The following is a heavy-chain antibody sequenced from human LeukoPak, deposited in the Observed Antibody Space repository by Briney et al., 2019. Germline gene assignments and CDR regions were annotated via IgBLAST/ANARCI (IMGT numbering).Heavy chain of an antibody. D-gene: IGHD1-26*01. CDR2: INHSGST. Sequence: SETLSLTCAVYGGSFSGYYWSWIRQPPGKGLEWIGEINHSGSTNYNPSLKSRVTISVDTSKNQFSLKLSSVTAADTAVYYCARWGGSHYYFDYWGQGTLVTVSS. J-gene: IGHJ4*02. V-gene: IGHV4-34*01. CDR3: ARWGGSHYYFDY. CDR1: GGSFSGYY.